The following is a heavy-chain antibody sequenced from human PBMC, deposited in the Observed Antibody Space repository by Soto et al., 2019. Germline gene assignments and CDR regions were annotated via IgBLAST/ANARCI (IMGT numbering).Heavy chain of an antibody. CDR3: ARVMAAMQNWLDP. D-gene: IGHD2-2*01. J-gene: IGHJ5*02. CDR2: IYHSGST. Sequence: SETLSLTCAVSGASISSSNWWSWVRQPPGKGLEWIGEIYHSGSTNYNPSLRSRVSISVDKSKNHFSLSLSSVTAADTAVYYCARVMAAMQNWLDPWGQGTLVTVSS. CDR1: GASISSSNW. V-gene: IGHV4-4*02.